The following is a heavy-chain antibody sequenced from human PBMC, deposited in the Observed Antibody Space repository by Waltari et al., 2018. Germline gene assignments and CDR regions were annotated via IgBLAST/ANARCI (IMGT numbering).Heavy chain of an antibody. Sequence: QVQLQQWGAGLLKPSETLSLTCAVYGGSFSGYYWSCIRQPPGKGLEWIGEINHSGSTNYNPALKSRVTISVDTSKNQFSLKLSSVTAADTAVYYCARDYYDSSGYYSDAFDIWGQGTMVTVSS. CDR3: ARDYYDSSGYYSDAFDI. CDR2: INHSGST. J-gene: IGHJ3*02. D-gene: IGHD3-22*01. V-gene: IGHV4-34*01. CDR1: GGSFSGYY.